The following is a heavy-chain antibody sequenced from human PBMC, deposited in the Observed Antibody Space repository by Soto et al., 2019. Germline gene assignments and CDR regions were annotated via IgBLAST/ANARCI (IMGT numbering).Heavy chain of an antibody. CDR1: GFTFNSYA. V-gene: IGHV3-23*01. D-gene: IGHD2-8*01. CDR2: IGGSGGST. Sequence: GGSLRLSCVASGFTFNSYAMSWVSQAPGKGLEWVSAIGGSGGSTYYADSVRGRFTISRDNSKNMVYLQMNSLRAEDTAVYYCARVMRDSYFDYWGQRTLVTVSS. J-gene: IGHJ4*02. CDR3: ARVMRDSYFDY.